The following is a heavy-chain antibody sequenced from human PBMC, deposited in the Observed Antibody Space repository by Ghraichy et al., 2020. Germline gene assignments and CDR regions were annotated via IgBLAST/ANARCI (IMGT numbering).Heavy chain of an antibody. CDR3: ARDHYDFWSGYKYGMDV. Sequence: SETLSLTCTVLGGSISSGGYYWSWIRQHPGKGLEWIGYIYYSGSTYYNPSLKSRVTISVDTSKNQFSLKLSSVTAADTAVYYCARDHYDFWSGYKYGMDVWGQGTTVTVSS. CDR1: GGSISSGGYY. CDR2: IYYSGST. D-gene: IGHD3-3*01. V-gene: IGHV4-31*03. J-gene: IGHJ6*02.